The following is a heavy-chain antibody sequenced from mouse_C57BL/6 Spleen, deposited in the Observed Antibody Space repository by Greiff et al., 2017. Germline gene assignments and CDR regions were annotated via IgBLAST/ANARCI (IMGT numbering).Heavy chain of an antibody. CDR1: GYSITSGYD. Sequence: EVQLQQSGPGMVKPSQSLSLTCTVTGYSITSGYDWHWIRHFPGNKLEWMGYISYSGSTNYNPSLKSRISITHDTSKNHFFLKLNSVTTEDTATYYCAREREGSFAYWGQGTLVTVSA. CDR3: AREREGSFAY. V-gene: IGHV3-1*01. CDR2: ISYSGST. J-gene: IGHJ3*01.